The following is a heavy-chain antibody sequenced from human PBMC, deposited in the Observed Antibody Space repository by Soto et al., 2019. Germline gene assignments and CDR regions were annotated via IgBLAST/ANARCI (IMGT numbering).Heavy chain of an antibody. Sequence: GRSLRLSCAASGFTFSSYAMSWVRQAPGKGLEWVSAISGSGGSTYYADSVKGRFTISRDNSKNTLYLQMNSLRDEDTAVYYCAKDPTYYDFWSGYLASNWFEPWGQGTLVTVSS. CDR1: GFTFSSYA. D-gene: IGHD3-3*01. CDR2: ISGSGGST. CDR3: AKDPTYYDFWSGYLASNWFEP. J-gene: IGHJ5*02. V-gene: IGHV3-23*01.